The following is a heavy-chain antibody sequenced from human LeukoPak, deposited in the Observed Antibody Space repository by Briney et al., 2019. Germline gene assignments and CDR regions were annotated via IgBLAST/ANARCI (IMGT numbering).Heavy chain of an antibody. V-gene: IGHV3-23*01. CDR1: GFTFSNYA. Sequence: PGGSLRLSCAASGFTFSNYAMSWVRQSPGKGLEWVSTISGSGFTTYYADSVKGRFTISRDNSKNTLYLQMNSLRAEDTAVYYCAKDHYTVPYYMDVWGKGTTVTVSS. J-gene: IGHJ6*03. D-gene: IGHD4-11*01. CDR2: ISGSGFTT. CDR3: AKDHYTVPYYMDV.